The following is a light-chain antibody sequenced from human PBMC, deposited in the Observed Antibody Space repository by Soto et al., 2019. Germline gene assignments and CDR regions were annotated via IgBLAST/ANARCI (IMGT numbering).Light chain of an antibody. J-gene: IGLJ2*01. V-gene: IGLV1-44*01. Sequence: QSVVTQPPSVSGTPGQRVTISCSGSSSNIGTNTVNWYQQLPGMAPKLLIYANTQRPSGVPDRFSDSKSGTSASLAISGLQSEDEAEYYCEAWDDSLKGPVFGGGTKLTVL. CDR3: EAWDDSLKGPV. CDR1: SSNIGTNT. CDR2: ANT.